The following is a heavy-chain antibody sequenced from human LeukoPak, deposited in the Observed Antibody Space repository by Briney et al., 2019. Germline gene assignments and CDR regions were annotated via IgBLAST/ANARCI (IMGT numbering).Heavy chain of an antibody. J-gene: IGHJ4*02. CDR3: ARKDYFDY. CDR1: GVSISSYY. CDR2: ISYSGST. V-gene: IGHV4-59*01. Sequence: SETLSLTCTVSGVSISSYYWSRIRQPPGKGLEWIGYISYSGSTNYNPSLKSRVTISVDTSKNQFSLQLSSVTAADTAVYYCARKDYFDYWGQGTLVTVSS.